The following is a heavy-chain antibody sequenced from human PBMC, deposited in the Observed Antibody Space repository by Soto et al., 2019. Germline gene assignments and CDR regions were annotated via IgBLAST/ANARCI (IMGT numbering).Heavy chain of an antibody. CDR1: GFTFDDYA. CDR3: VKDKSNEELSIYYYNGLDV. CDR2: ISWNSGKI. J-gene: IGHJ6*02. Sequence: EAQLVESGGGLVQPGRSLRLSCAASGFTFDDYAMHWVRQAPGKGLEWVSGISWNSGKIAYADSVKGRFTISRDNAKNSLYLPMNSLRADDTAVYYCVKDKSNEELSIYYYNGLDVWGQGTTVTVSS. D-gene: IGHD3-16*02. V-gene: IGHV3-9*01.